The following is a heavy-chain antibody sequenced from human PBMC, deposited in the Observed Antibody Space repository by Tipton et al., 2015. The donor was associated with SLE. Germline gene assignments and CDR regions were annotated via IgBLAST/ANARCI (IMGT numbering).Heavy chain of an antibody. V-gene: IGHV4-34*09. D-gene: IGHD4-11*01. Sequence: LRLSCAVYGGSFETYYWTWVRQPPGKGLEWIGEINQAIGTNYNPALKSRVTISEDTSKNQFSLKLTSVTAADTGAYYCARVSADYNNPLDVWGKGITVTVSS. J-gene: IGHJ6*04. CDR1: GGSFETYY. CDR2: INQAIGT. CDR3: ARVSADYNNPLDV.